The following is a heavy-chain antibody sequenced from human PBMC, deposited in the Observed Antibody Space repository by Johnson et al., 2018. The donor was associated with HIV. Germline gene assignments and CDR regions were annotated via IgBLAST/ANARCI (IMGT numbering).Heavy chain of an antibody. Sequence: VQLVESGGGLIQPGGSLRLSCAASGFTVSGNSLSWVRQAPGKGLEWVSVTYSDGNIDYAASVKGRFTISRDSSENMVFLQMNSLRAEDTAVYYCTTFGRGTYAFDIWGQGTMVTVSS. V-gene: IGHV3-53*01. CDR3: TTFGRGTYAFDI. J-gene: IGHJ3*02. CDR1: GFTVSGNS. CDR2: TYSDGNI. D-gene: IGHD1-14*01.